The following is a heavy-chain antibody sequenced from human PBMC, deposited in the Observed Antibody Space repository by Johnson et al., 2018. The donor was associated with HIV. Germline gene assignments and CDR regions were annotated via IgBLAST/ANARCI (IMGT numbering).Heavy chain of an antibody. D-gene: IGHD2-21*02. CDR3: ARGGAYCGGDCYHAFDI. V-gene: IGHV3-20*04. J-gene: IGHJ3*02. CDR2: INWNGGRT. Sequence: VQLVESGGGVVRPGGSLRLSCAASGFTFDDYGMSWVRQAPGKGLEWVSGINWNGGRTGYADSVKGRFTISRDNAKNSLYVQMNSLRGEDTALYYCARGGAYCGGDCYHAFDIWGQGTMVTVSS. CDR1: GFTFDDYG.